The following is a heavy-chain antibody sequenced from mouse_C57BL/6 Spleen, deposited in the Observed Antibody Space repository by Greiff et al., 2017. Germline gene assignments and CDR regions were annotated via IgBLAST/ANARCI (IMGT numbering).Heavy chain of an antibody. CDR1: GYTFTSYW. D-gene: IGHD2-4*01. CDR3: ARSGDYDAGRGYFDV. Sequence: QVQLQQPGAELVKPGASVKLSCKASGYTFTSYWMHWVKQRPGQGLEWIGMIHPNSGSTNYNEKFKSKATLTVDKSSSTAYMQLSGLTSEDSAVYYCARSGDYDAGRGYFDVWGTGTTVTVSS. CDR2: IHPNSGST. V-gene: IGHV1-64*01. J-gene: IGHJ1*03.